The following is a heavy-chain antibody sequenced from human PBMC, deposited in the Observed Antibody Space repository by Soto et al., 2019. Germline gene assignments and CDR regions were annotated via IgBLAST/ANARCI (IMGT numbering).Heavy chain of an antibody. Sequence: GSLRLSCAATGFTFNDFGMSWVRQAPGKGLEWVSGINWNGGSTGYADSVKGRFTISRDNAKNSLYLQMNSLRAEDTALYHCARDSGYCSSTSCEMGSLDYWGQGTLVTVSS. CDR1: GFTFNDFG. CDR3: ARDSGYCSSTSCEMGSLDY. D-gene: IGHD2-2*01. CDR2: INWNGGST. J-gene: IGHJ4*02. V-gene: IGHV3-20*01.